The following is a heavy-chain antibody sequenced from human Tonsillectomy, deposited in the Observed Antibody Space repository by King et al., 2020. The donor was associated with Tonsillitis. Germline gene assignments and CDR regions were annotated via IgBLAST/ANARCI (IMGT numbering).Heavy chain of an antibody. Sequence: VQLVESGGGLVQPGGSLRLSCAASGFTFSSYVMSWVRQAPGKGLEWVSVIYSGGSSTYYADSVKGRFTISRDNSKNTLYLQMNSLRAEDTAVYYCANGAGDGSGCYPPFYFDYWGQGTLVTVSS. J-gene: IGHJ4*02. CDR1: GFTFSSYV. CDR2: IYSGGSST. CDR3: ANGAGDGSGCYPPFYFDY. D-gene: IGHD3-10*01. V-gene: IGHV3-23*03.